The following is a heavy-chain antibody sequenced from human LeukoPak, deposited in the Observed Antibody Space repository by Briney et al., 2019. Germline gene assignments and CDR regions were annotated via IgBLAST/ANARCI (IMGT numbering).Heavy chain of an antibody. CDR1: GFSLSTSGVG. Sequence: SGPTLVNPTQTLTLTCTFSGFSLSTSGVGVGWIRQPPGKALERLALIYWDDDKRYSLSLKSRLTITKDTSKNQVVLTMTNMDPVDTATYFCAHSGAYYYDSSGFDYWGQGTLVTVSS. CDR2: IYWDDDK. V-gene: IGHV2-5*02. CDR3: AHSGAYYYDSSGFDY. D-gene: IGHD3-22*01. J-gene: IGHJ4*02.